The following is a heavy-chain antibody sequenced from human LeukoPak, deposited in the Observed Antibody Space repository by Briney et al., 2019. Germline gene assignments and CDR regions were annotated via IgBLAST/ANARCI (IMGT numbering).Heavy chain of an antibody. Sequence: ASVKVSCKASGYTFTSYGISWVRQAPGQGLEWMGWISAYNGNTNYTKKLQGRVTMTTATSTSTAYMELRSLRSDDTAVYYCALGPLIAAAGRSPHWGQGTLVTVSS. D-gene: IGHD6-13*01. CDR3: ALGPLIAAAGRSPH. CDR2: ISAYNGNT. V-gene: IGHV1-18*01. J-gene: IGHJ1*01. CDR1: GYTFTSYG.